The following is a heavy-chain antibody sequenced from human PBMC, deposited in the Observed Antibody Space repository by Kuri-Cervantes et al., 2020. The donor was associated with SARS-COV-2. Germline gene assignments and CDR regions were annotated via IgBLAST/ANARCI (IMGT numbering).Heavy chain of an antibody. Sequence: GGSLRLSCAVSGFTFSSFSMNWVRQAPGKGLEWVSGISGSDDNTYYADSVKGRFTISRDNSKKTLYLQMNSLRVEDTALYYCAPRDYWGQGILVTVSS. CDR2: ISGSDDNT. V-gene: IGHV3-23*01. J-gene: IGHJ4*02. CDR1: GFTFSSFS. CDR3: APRDY.